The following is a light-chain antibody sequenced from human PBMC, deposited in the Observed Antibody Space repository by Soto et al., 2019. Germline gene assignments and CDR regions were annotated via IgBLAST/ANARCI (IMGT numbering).Light chain of an antibody. CDR2: DAS. V-gene: IGKV3-20*01. CDR3: QQYGTSPYA. Sequence: EIVLTQSPGTLSLSPGERATLSCRASQSVSDNYLAWYQQKPGQAPRLLMYDASTRAIHIPDRLSGSGSGADFTLPINSLEPEDSAVYYCQQYGTSPYAFGQGTKLEIK. J-gene: IGKJ2*01. CDR1: QSVSDNY.